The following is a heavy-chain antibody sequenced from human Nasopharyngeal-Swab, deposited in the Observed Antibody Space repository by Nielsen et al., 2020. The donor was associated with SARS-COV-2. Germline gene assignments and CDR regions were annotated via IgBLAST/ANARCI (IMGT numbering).Heavy chain of an antibody. Sequence: EAMKISCEASGFTFNTYLMHWVRQVPGKGLGWVSRINAAGSNTDYADSVEGRFTISRDNAKNTLYLQMNSLRVEDTAVYYCARPLYDYIWGTYRNNWFDNWGQGTLVTVS. D-gene: IGHD3-16*02. J-gene: IGHJ5*02. CDR2: INAAGSNT. CDR3: ARPLYDYIWGTYRNNWFDN. V-gene: IGHV3-74*01. CDR1: GFTFNTYL.